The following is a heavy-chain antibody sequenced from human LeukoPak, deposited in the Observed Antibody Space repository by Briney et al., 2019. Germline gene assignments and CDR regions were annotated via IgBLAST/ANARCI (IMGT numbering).Heavy chain of an antibody. CDR1: GFTFSSYA. J-gene: IGHJ4*02. Sequence: GGSLRLSCAAYGFTFSSYAMSWVRQAPGKGLEWVSAISGSGGSTYYADSVKGRFTISRDNSKNTLYLQMNSLRAEDTAVYYCAASAVAGTRFDYWGQGTLVTVSS. D-gene: IGHD6-19*01. CDR2: ISGSGGST. CDR3: AASAVAGTRFDY. V-gene: IGHV3-23*01.